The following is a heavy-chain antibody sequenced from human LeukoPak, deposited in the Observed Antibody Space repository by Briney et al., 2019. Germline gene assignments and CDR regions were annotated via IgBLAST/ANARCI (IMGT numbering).Heavy chain of an antibody. CDR2: INPSGGSP. CDR3: ARDLYRRDDY. D-gene: IGHD3-16*02. Sequence: ASVKVSCKASGYTFTSYHLHWVRQAPGQGLEWMGIINPSGGSPNYAQKFQGRVTMTRDMSTSTVNMELSSLRSDDTAVYYCARDLYRRDDYWGQGTLVTVSS. V-gene: IGHV1-46*01. J-gene: IGHJ4*02. CDR1: GYTFTSYH.